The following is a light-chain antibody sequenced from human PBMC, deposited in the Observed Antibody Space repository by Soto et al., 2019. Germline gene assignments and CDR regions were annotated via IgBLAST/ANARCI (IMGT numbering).Light chain of an antibody. CDR3: QQYDDWPPT. V-gene: IGKV3-15*01. J-gene: IGKJ1*01. CDR2: DAS. Sequence: EIVMTQSPATVSVSPGERVTLSCRASQSVSNKLAWYQQKPGQAPRLLIYDASGRAGSVPARLSGSGSGTEFTLNISSLQSEDFAVYFCQQYDDWPPTSGQGTKVDIK. CDR1: QSVSNK.